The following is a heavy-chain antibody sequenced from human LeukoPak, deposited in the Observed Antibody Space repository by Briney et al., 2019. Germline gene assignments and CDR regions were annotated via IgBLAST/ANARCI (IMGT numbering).Heavy chain of an antibody. CDR3: ARTREMATIIDAFDI. CDR1: GGTFSSYT. V-gene: IGHV1-69*16. CDR2: IIPILGTA. Sequence: SVKVSCKASGGTFSSYTISWVRQAPGQGLEWMGRIIPILGTANYAQKFQGRVTITTDESTSTAYMELSSLRSEDTAVYYCARTREMATIIDAFDIWGQGTMVTVSS. J-gene: IGHJ3*02. D-gene: IGHD5-24*01.